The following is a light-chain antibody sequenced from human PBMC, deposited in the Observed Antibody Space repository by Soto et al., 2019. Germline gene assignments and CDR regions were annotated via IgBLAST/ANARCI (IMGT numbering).Light chain of an antibody. CDR2: AAS. V-gene: IGKV3-15*01. Sequence: EIAMPQSPSTLSVSPGERATLSCRASQSVSSNLAWYQQKPGQAPRLLIYAASTRATGIPARSSGSGSGTEFTLTISSLQSEDFAVYYCQQYNDRRTFGQGTKVDIK. CDR3: QQYNDRRT. CDR1: QSVSSN. J-gene: IGKJ1*01.